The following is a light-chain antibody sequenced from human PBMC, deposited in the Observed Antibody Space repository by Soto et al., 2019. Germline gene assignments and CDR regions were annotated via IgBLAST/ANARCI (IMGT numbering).Light chain of an antibody. CDR3: TSYTNINTRACV. Sequence: QSALTQPASVSGSPGQSITISCTGTSSDVGAYHYVSWYQHHPGKAPKLMIYQVTNRPSGVSDRFSGSKSGNTASLTISGLRADDEADYYCTSYTNINTRACVFGTGTKLTVL. J-gene: IGLJ1*01. CDR2: QVT. CDR1: SSDVGAYHY. V-gene: IGLV2-14*01.